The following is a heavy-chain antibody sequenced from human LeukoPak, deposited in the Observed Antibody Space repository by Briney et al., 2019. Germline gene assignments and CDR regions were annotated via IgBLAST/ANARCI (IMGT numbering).Heavy chain of an antibody. Sequence: PSETLSLTCTVSGGSISSYYWSWIRQPPAKGLEWIGYIYYSGSTNYNPSLKSRVTISVDTSKNQFSLKLSSVTAADTAVYYCARTVLRYFDYWGQGTLVTVSS. D-gene: IGHD3-9*01. V-gene: IGHV4-59*01. CDR2: IYYSGST. CDR1: GGSISSYY. CDR3: ARTVLRYFDY. J-gene: IGHJ4*02.